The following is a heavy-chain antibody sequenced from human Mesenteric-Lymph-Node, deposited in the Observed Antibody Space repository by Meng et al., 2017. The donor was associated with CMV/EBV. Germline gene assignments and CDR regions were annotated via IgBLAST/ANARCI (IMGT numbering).Heavy chain of an antibody. CDR2: IKQDGSDK. V-gene: IGHV3-7*01. D-gene: IGHD3-16*01. CDR3: ARDRDYVWGSPMDY. J-gene: IGHJ4*02. CDR1: GFTFDDYG. Sequence: GESLKISCAASGFTFDDYGMSWVRQAPGKGLEWVANIKQDGSDKYYVDSVKGRFTISRDNAKNSLYLQMNSLRAEDTAVYYCARDRDYVWGSPMDYWGQGMLVTVSS.